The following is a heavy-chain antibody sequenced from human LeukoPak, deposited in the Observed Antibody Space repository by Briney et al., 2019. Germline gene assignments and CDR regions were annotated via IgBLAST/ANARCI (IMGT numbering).Heavy chain of an antibody. CDR2: IYSGGST. J-gene: IGHJ3*02. D-gene: IGHD1-26*01. V-gene: IGHV3-53*01. CDR3: ASSSSGSYPNDAFDI. Sequence: GGSLRLSCAASGFTVSSNYMSWVRQAPGKGLEWVSVIYSGGSTYYADSVKGRFTISRDNAKNSLYLQMNSLRAEDTAVYYCASSSSGSYPNDAFDIWGQGTMVTVSS. CDR1: GFTVSSNY.